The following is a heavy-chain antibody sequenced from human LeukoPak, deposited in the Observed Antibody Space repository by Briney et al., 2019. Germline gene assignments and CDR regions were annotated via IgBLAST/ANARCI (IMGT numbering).Heavy chain of an antibody. CDR1: LFTFSSYA. D-gene: IGHD3-10*01. CDR3: AGSGIPPAKSYYGMDV. V-gene: IGHV3-23*01. Sequence: GGSLRLSCTASLFTFSSYAMTWVRQAPGKGLEWVSTIIPTGVDTYYADSVRGRFTISRDSSKKTLYLQMDSLRAEDTAVYYCAGSGIPPAKSYYGMDVWGQGTTVTVSS. J-gene: IGHJ6*02. CDR2: IIPTGVDT.